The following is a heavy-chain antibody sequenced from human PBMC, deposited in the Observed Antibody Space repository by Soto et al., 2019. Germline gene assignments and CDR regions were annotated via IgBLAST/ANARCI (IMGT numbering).Heavy chain of an antibody. CDR1: GFTFSSYA. J-gene: IGHJ4*02. CDR3: ARDGSSYGY. Sequence: GGSLRLSCAASGFTFSSYAMNWVRQAPGKGLEWVSVISGSGSSTYYADSVKGRFTISRDNSKNTLYLQMNSLRAEDTAVYYCARDGSSYGYWGQGTLVTVSS. D-gene: IGHD5-18*01. V-gene: IGHV3-23*01. CDR2: ISGSGSST.